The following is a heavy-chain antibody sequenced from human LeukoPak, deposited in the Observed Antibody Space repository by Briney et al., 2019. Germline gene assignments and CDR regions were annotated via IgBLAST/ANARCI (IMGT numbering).Heavy chain of an antibody. CDR2: IYPADSDI. D-gene: IGHD2-15*01. Sequence: GESLKISCKGSGYSINNYWIGWVRQMPGKGLEWMGIIYPADSDIRYSPSFQGQVTTSADKSISTAYLQWSSLKASDTAIYYCARQEYCGGGSCYTWFDPWGQGTLVIVSS. J-gene: IGHJ5*02. V-gene: IGHV5-51*01. CDR1: GYSINNYW. CDR3: ARQEYCGGGSCYTWFDP.